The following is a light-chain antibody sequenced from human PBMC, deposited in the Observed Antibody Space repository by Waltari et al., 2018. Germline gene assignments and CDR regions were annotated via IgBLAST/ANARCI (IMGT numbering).Light chain of an antibody. Sequence: HSALTQPASVSGSPGQSISISCAGTTSDIGAYALVSWYQKYPGKAPKLIIYEVKNRPSDISPLFSASKSGDTASLTISGLQAEDEAEYYCASYVNSFALVFGGGTKVSVL. CDR2: EVK. CDR1: TSDIGAYAL. J-gene: IGLJ2*01. V-gene: IGLV2-14*01. CDR3: ASYVNSFALV.